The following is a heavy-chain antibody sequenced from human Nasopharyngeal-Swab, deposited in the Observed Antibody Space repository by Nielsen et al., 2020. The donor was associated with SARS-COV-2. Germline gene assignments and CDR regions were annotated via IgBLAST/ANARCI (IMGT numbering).Heavy chain of an antibody. CDR3: ARETIPYDSSGFDAFDI. D-gene: IGHD3-22*01. Sequence: RQAPGKGLEWIGYIYYSGSTYYNPSLKSRVTISIDTSKNQFSPKLSSVTAADTAVYYCARETIPYDSSGFDAFDIWGQGTMVTVSS. J-gene: IGHJ3*02. CDR2: IYYSGST. V-gene: IGHV4-31*02.